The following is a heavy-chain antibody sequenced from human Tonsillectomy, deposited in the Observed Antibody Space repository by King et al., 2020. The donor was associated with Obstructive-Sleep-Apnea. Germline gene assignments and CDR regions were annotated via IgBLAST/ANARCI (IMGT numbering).Heavy chain of an antibody. D-gene: IGHD6-13*01. V-gene: IGHV4-31*03. CDR3: ARGRTIAGDKYYFDY. CDR1: GGSISSGGYY. Sequence: VQLQESGPGLVKPSQTLSLTCTVSGGSISSGGYYWSWIRQHPGKGLEWIGSIYYSGSTYYNPSLKSRVTISVYTSKNQFSLKLSSVTAADTAVYYCARGRTIAGDKYYFDYWGQGTLVTVSS. CDR2: IYYSGST. J-gene: IGHJ4*02.